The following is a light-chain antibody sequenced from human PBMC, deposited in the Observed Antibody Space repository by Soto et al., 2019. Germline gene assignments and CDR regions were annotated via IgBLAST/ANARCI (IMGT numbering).Light chain of an antibody. J-gene: IGKJ2*01. CDR3: QQSYSTQYT. V-gene: IGKV1-39*01. Sequence: DIQMTQSPSSLSASVGDRVTITCRASQSISSYLNWYQQKPGQAPNVLIYAASPLQSGVPSRFSGSGFGTAFTLTISSLQPEDFATYYCQQSYSTQYTFGQGTKLAIK. CDR1: QSISSY. CDR2: AAS.